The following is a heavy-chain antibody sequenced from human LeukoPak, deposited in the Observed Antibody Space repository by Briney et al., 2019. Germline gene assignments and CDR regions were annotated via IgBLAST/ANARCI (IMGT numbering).Heavy chain of an antibody. CDR2: IYYSGST. CDR1: GGSISSYY. D-gene: IGHD5-12*01. J-gene: IGHJ3*02. Sequence: PSETLSLTCTVSGGSISSYYWSWIRQPPGKGLEWIGSIYYSGSTYYNPSLKSRVTISVDTSKNQFSLKLSSVTAADTAVYYCARHPFRGYGGYGPSDAFDIWGQGTMVTVSS. CDR3: ARHPFRGYGGYGPSDAFDI. V-gene: IGHV4-39*01.